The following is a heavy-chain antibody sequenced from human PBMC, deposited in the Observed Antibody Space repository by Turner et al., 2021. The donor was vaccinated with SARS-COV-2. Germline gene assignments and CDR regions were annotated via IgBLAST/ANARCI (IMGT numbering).Heavy chain of an antibody. V-gene: IGHV4-39*01. J-gene: IGHJ4*02. Sequence: QLQLQESGPGLVKPPETPSLTCTVSGGSISSSSYYWGWNRQPPGKGLEWIGIIYYSGSTYYNPSLKSRVTISVDTSKNQFSLKLSSVTAADTAVYYCARLVRRAEYYFDYWGQGTLVTVSS. CDR2: IYYSGST. D-gene: IGHD3-10*01. CDR3: ARLVRRAEYYFDY. CDR1: GGSISSSSYY.